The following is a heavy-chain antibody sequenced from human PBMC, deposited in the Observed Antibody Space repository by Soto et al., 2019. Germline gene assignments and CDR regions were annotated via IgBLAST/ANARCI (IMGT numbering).Heavy chain of an antibody. V-gene: IGHV5-10-1*01. CDR1: GYSFTSYW. CDR2: IDPSDSYT. D-gene: IGHD3-22*01. CDR3: ARSYDSSGYYYIESDY. Sequence: GESLKISCKGSGYSFTSYWISWVRQMPGKGLEWMGRIDPSDSYTNYSPSFQGHVTISADKSISTAYLQWSSLKASDTAMYYCARSYDSSGYYYIESDYWGQGTLVTVSS. J-gene: IGHJ4*02.